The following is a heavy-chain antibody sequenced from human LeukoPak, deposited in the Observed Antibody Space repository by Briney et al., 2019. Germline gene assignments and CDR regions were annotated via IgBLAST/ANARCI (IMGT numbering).Heavy chain of an antibody. Sequence: GGSLRLSCAASQFTFSSDAMSWVRQAPGKGLEWVSSISRSDDRTYYADSVKGRFTISRDNSKNTLYLQMNSLRAEDTAVYYCAVRLDAFDIWGQGTMVTVSS. CDR2: ISRSDDRT. D-gene: IGHD6-25*01. CDR1: QFTFSSDA. J-gene: IGHJ3*02. V-gene: IGHV3-23*01. CDR3: AVRLDAFDI.